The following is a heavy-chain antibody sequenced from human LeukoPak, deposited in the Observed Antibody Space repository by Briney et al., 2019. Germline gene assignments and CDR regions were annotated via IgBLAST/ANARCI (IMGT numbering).Heavy chain of an antibody. CDR2: ISSSSSYI. Sequence: GGSLRLSCAASGFTFSSYSMNWVRQAPGKGLEWVSSISSSSSYIYYADSVKGRFTISRDNAKNSLYLQMNSLRAEDTAVYYCARAWSGVDAFDIWGQGTMVTVSS. CDR3: ARAWSGVDAFDI. J-gene: IGHJ3*02. CDR1: GFTFSSYS. D-gene: IGHD3-10*02. V-gene: IGHV3-21*01.